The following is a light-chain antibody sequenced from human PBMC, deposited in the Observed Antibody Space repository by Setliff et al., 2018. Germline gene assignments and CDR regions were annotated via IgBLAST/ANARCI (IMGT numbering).Light chain of an antibody. CDR1: SSDVGYYNY. J-gene: IGLJ1*01. Sequence: QSALTQPASVSGSPGQSITISCTGTSSDVGYYNYVSWYQQHPGKAPKLMIYEVSNRPSGVSNRFSGSKSGNTASLTISGLQAEDEADYYCSSYTSSSTRVFGTGTEVTVL. V-gene: IGLV2-14*01. CDR2: EVS. CDR3: SSYTSSSTRV.